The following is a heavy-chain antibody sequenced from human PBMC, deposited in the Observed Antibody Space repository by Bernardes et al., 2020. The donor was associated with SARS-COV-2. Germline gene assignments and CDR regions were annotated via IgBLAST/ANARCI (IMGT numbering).Heavy chain of an antibody. J-gene: IGHJ4*02. CDR3: ARHGSNIFLDYFDF. Sequence: SETLSLTCTVSSGSISSSNYYWGWIRQPPGKGLEWIGTIYYSGSTYYNPSLKSRATISVDTSKNQFSLRLNSVTAADTAVYYCARHGSNIFLDYFDFWGQGTLVTVSS. CDR1: SGSISSSNYY. CDR2: IYYSGST. D-gene: IGHD3-3*01. V-gene: IGHV4-39*01.